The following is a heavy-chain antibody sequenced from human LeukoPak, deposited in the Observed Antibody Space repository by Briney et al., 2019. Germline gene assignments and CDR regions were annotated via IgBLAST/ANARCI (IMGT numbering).Heavy chain of an antibody. CDR1: GFTFNSHW. Sequence: PGGSLRLSCAASGFTFNSHWMHWVRQAPGKGLVWVSRINSDGSFTNYADSVRGRFTISRDNAKNTLFLQINSLRGEDTALYYCARGGLSGANTGGRGAFDIWGQGTVVTVSS. CDR2: INSDGSFT. CDR3: ARGGLSGANTGGRGAFDI. J-gene: IGHJ3*02. D-gene: IGHD1-26*01. V-gene: IGHV3-74*01.